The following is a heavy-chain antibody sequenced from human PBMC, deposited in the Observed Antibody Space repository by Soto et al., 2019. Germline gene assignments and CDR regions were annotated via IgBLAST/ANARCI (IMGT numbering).Heavy chain of an antibody. CDR1: GGSISSSSYY. CDR2: IYYSGST. V-gene: IGHV4-39*01. Sequence: QLQLQESGPGLVKPSETLSLTCTVSGGSISSSSYYWGWIRQPPGKGLEWIGSIYYSGSTYYNPSLKSRVTLSVDTSNNQFSLKLSSVTAADTAVYYCARHGSYTRKEYFQHWGQGTLVTVSS. CDR3: ARHGSYTRKEYFQH. J-gene: IGHJ1*01. D-gene: IGHD1-26*01.